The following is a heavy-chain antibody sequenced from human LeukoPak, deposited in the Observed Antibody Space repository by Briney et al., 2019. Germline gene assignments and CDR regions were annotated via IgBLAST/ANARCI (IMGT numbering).Heavy chain of an antibody. CDR1: GGSISSYY. D-gene: IGHD3-9*01. J-gene: IGHJ3*02. Sequence: SETLSLTCTVSGGSISSYYWNWIRQPPGKGLEWIGYIYYSGSTNYNPSLKSRVTISLDTSKNQFSLKLTSVTAADTAVYYCARSRYDDAFDIWGQGTVVTVSS. CDR2: IYYSGST. CDR3: ARSRYDDAFDI. V-gene: IGHV4-59*01.